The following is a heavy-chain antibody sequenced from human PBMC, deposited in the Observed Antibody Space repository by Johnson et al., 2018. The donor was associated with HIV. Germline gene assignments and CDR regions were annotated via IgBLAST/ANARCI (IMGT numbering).Heavy chain of an antibody. D-gene: IGHD3-10*01. V-gene: IGHV3-23*04. CDR2: ISGSGGST. Sequence: VQLVESGGGLVQPGGSLRLSCAASGFAFSSFAVTWVRQAPGKGLEWVSAISGSGGSTYYADSVKGRFTISRDNAKNTLYVQMNSLRAEDTAVYYCAKSTQANILRESGPYGAFDIWGQGTMVTVSS. J-gene: IGHJ3*02. CDR3: AKSTQANILRESGPYGAFDI. CDR1: GFAFSSFA.